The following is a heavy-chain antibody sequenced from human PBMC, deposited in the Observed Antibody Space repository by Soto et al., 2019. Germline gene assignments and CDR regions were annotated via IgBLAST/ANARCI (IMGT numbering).Heavy chain of an antibody. Sequence: QVQLVQSGAEVKKPGSSVKVSCKTSGGTFRTSAISWVRQAPGQGLEWMGRIMPVFPTADYAQKFQGRVTNTADESTSTAYMALSSLRSEDTAVYYCARDKDRQQLGGNYYYIMDVWGQGTTVTVSS. J-gene: IGHJ6*01. D-gene: IGHD3-3*02. CDR3: ARDKDRQQLGGNYYYIMDV. V-gene: IGHV1-69*15. CDR1: GGTFRTSA. CDR2: IMPVFPTA.